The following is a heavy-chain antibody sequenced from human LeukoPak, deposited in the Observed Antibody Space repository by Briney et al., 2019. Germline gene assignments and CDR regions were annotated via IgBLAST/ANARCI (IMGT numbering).Heavy chain of an antibody. D-gene: IGHD5-12*01. J-gene: IGHJ4*02. Sequence: SETLSLTCTVSGGSISSYYWSWIRQPPGKGLEWIGYIYYSGSTNYNPSLKSRVTISVDTSKNQFSLKLSSVTAADTAVYYCARTPHRGGSDGPDYXGQGTLXXVSS. CDR3: ARTPHRGGSDGPDY. CDR1: GGSISSYY. CDR2: IYYSGST. V-gene: IGHV4-59*01.